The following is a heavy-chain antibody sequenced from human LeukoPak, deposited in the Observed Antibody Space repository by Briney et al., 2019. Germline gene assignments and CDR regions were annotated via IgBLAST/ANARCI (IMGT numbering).Heavy chain of an antibody. CDR3: TTVVDIVATIDY. V-gene: IGHV3-15*01. CDR1: GITFSDAW. J-gene: IGHJ4*02. D-gene: IGHD5-12*01. CDR2: IRSKTDGGTT. Sequence: GGSLRLSCAASGITFSDAWMSWVRQAPGKGLEWVGRIRSKTDGGTTDYAAPVKGRFTISRDDSKNTLYLQMNSLKTEDTAVYYCTTVVDIVATIDYWGQGTLVTVSS.